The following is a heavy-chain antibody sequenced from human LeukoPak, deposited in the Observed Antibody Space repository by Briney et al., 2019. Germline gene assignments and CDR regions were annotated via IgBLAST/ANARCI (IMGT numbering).Heavy chain of an antibody. J-gene: IGHJ5*02. CDR1: GGSISSGGYS. CDR3: AREAQSIFRNFDWWFDP. Sequence: SETLSLTCAVSGGSISSGGYSWSWIRQPPGKGLEWIGYTYHSGSTYYNPSLKSRVTISVDRSKNQFSLKLSSVTAADTAVYYCAREAQSIFRNFDWWFDPWGQGTLVTVSS. CDR2: TYHSGST. D-gene: IGHD3-9*01. V-gene: IGHV4-30-2*01.